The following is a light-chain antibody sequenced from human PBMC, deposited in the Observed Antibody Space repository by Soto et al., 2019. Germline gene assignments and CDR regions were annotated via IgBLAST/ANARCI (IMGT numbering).Light chain of an antibody. CDR1: SSDVGGYNY. CDR2: EVS. J-gene: IGLJ1*01. CDR3: SSYAGSTSYV. Sequence: QSVLTQPPSASGSPGQSVTISCTGTSSDVGGYNYVSWYQQHPGKAPKLMIYEVSKRPSGVPDRFSASKSGNTASLTVSGLQAEDEADYYCSSYAGSTSYVFGNGTKVTVL. V-gene: IGLV2-8*01.